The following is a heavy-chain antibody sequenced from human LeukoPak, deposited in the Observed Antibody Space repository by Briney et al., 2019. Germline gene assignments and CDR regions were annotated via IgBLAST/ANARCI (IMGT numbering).Heavy chain of an antibody. V-gene: IGHV3-21*01. D-gene: IGHD3-22*01. Sequence: PGGSLRLSCAASGFTFSTYSMTWVRQAPGKGLEWVSSISSSSSYIYYADSVKGRFTISRDNAKNSLHLQMNSLRAEDTAVYYCAREHYYDSSKGWIDYWGQGTLVTVSS. CDR1: GFTFSTYS. CDR3: AREHYYDSSKGWIDY. J-gene: IGHJ4*02. CDR2: ISSSSSYI.